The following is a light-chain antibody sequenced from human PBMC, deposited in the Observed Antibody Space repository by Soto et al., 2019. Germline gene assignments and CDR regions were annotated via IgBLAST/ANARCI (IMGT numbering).Light chain of an antibody. V-gene: IGKV3-15*01. CDR1: QSVSSSY. CDR3: QQYNNWPPIT. Sequence: EIVLTQSPGTLSLSPGERATLSCRASQSVSSSYLAWYQQKPGQAPRLLIYGASTRATGIPARFSGSGSGTEFTLTISSLQSEDFAVYYCQQYNNWPPITVGQGTRLEN. J-gene: IGKJ5*01. CDR2: GAS.